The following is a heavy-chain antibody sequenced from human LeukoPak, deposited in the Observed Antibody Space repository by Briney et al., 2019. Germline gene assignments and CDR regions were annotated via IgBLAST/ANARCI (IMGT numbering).Heavy chain of an antibody. CDR1: GGTFSSYA. J-gene: IGHJ5*02. CDR3: ARATARVLMLLGLRGNNWFDP. D-gene: IGHD3-16*01. CDR2: IIPIFGTA. Sequence: SVKVSCKASGGTFSSYAISWVRQAPGQGLEWMGGIIPIFGTANYAQKFQGRVTITADESTSTAYMELSSLRSEDTAVYYCARATARVLMLLGLRGNNWFDPWGQGTLVTVSS. V-gene: IGHV1-69*13.